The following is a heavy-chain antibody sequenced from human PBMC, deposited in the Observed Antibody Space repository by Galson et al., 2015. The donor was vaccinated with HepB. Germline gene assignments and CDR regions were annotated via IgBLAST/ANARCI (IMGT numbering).Heavy chain of an antibody. Sequence: SLRLSCAASGFTFSSYSMNWVRQAPGKGLEWVSYISSSSSTIYYADSVRGRFTISRDNAKNSLYLQMNSPRAEDTAVYYCARADGDGHIPYYYYGMDVWGQGTTVTVSS. CDR2: ISSSSSTI. CDR3: ARADGDGHIPYYYYGMDV. J-gene: IGHJ6*02. V-gene: IGHV3-48*04. CDR1: GFTFSSYS. D-gene: IGHD2-21*01.